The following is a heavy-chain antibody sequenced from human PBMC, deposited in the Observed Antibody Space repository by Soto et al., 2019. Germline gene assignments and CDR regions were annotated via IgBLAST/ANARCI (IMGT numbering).Heavy chain of an antibody. J-gene: IGHJ4*02. CDR3: ARDGGPYYYGSGL. V-gene: IGHV1-69*01. CDR2: IIPIFCTA. Sequence: QVQLVQSGAEVKKPGSSVKVSCKASGGTVSSAAISWVRQAPGQGLEWMGGIIPIFCTANYAQKFQGRVTITSDESXSTAYMELSSLRSEETAVYYWARDGGPYYYGSGLWGQGTLVTVSS. CDR1: GGTVSSAA. D-gene: IGHD3-10*01.